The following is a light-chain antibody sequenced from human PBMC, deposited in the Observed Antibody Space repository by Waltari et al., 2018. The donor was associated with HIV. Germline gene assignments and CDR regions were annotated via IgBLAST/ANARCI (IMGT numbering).Light chain of an antibody. CDR2: SNN. CDR3: AAWDDSLGGLL. J-gene: IGLJ2*01. Sequence: QSVLTQPPSASGTPGQRVTISCSGSGSNIGSNYVYWYQKLPGTAPKLLIYSNNQRPTGAPDRSCGSNSGLSATLAISGLRSEDEADYDCAAWDDSLGGLLFGGGTKLTVL. V-gene: IGLV1-47*01. CDR1: GSNIGSNY.